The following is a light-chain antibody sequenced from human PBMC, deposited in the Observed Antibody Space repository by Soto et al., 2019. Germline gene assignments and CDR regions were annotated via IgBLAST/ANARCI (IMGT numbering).Light chain of an antibody. CDR1: SSNIGAGYD. Sequence: QSVLTQPPSVSGAPGQRVTFSCTGSSSNIGAGYDVHWYQQLPGAAPKLLIYGNSNRPSGVPDRFSGSKSDTSASLAITGLQAEDEADYYCQSYDSGPLFGGGTKLNVL. CDR3: QSYDSGPL. V-gene: IGLV1-40*01. J-gene: IGLJ2*01. CDR2: GNS.